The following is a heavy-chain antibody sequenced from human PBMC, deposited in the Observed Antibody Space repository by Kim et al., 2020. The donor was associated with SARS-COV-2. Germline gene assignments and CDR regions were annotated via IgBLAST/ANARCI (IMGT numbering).Heavy chain of an antibody. J-gene: IGHJ4*01. CDR1: GFDFGNFA. D-gene: IGHD3-10*01. CDR2: INRNGSAT. V-gene: IGHV3-20*04. CDR3: ARVPYLNGTRSYLSDY. Sequence: GGSLRLSCVASGFDFGNFAMSWVRQAPGKGLEWVSDINRNGSATSYADSVRGRFTISRDNAKNTLYLQMNSLRTEDTAVYYCARVPYLNGTRSYLSDYWG.